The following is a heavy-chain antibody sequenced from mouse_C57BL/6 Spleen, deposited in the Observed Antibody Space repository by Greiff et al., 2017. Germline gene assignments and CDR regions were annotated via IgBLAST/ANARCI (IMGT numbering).Heavy chain of an antibody. CDR1: GYAFSSYW. V-gene: IGHV1-80*01. J-gene: IGHJ2*01. Sequence: VQRVESGAELVKPGASVKISCKASGYAFSSYWMNWVKQRPGKGLEWIGQIYPGDGDTNYNGKFKGKATLTADKSSSTAYMQLSSLTSEDSAVYFCARGDSYYFDYWGQGTTLTVSS. CDR2: IYPGDGDT. CDR3: ARGDSYYFDY.